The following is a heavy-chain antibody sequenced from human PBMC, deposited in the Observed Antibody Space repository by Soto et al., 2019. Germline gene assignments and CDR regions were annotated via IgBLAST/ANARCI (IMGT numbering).Heavy chain of an antibody. CDR2: ISYDGSNK. V-gene: IGHV3-30*18. Sequence: QVQLVESGGGVVQPGRSLRLSCAASGFTFSSYGMHWVRQAPGKGLEWVAVISYDGSNKYYADSVKGRFTISRDNSKNTLYLQMNSLRAEDTAVYYCAKDSSSAYFDYWGQGTLVTVS. CDR3: AKDSSSAYFDY. J-gene: IGHJ4*02. D-gene: IGHD6-6*01. CDR1: GFTFSSYG.